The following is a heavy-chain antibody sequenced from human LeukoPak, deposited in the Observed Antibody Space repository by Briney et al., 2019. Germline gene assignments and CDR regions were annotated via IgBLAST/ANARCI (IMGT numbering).Heavy chain of an antibody. CDR3: ARDRRVLLWFGELFDY. CDR2: ISYDGSNK. D-gene: IGHD3-10*01. J-gene: IGHJ4*02. V-gene: IGHV3-30*04. CDR1: GFTFSSYA. Sequence: GSLRLSCAASGFTFSSYAMHWVRQAPGKGPEWVAVISYDGSNKYYADSVKGRFTISRDNSKNTLYLQMNSLRAEDTAVYYCARDRRVLLWFGELFDYWGQGTLVTVSS.